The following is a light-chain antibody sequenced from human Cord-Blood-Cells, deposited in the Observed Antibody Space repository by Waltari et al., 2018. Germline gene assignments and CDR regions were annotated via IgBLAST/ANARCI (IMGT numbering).Light chain of an antibody. CDR3: QQYGSSLIT. Sequence: EIVLTQSPATLSLSPGEQATLSCGASQCVSSSYLAWYQQKPGLAPRLLIYDASSRATGIPDRFSGSGSGTDFTLTISRLEPEDFAVYYCQQYGSSLITFGQGTRLEIK. J-gene: IGKJ5*01. V-gene: IGKV3D-20*01. CDR1: QCVSSSY. CDR2: DAS.